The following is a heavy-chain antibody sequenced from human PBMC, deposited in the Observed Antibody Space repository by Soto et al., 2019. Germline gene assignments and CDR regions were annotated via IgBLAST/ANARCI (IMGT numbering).Heavy chain of an antibody. J-gene: IGHJ5*02. CDR1: GFTSSSYA. Sequence: GSLRLSCAASGFTSSSYAMHWVRQAPGKGLEYVSAISSNGGSTYYANSVKGRFTISRDNSKNTLYLQMGSLRAEDMAVYYCAKTRSRYDFWSGYFWIDPWGQGTLVIVS. D-gene: IGHD3-3*01. CDR2: ISSNGGST. CDR3: AKTRSRYDFWSGYFWIDP. V-gene: IGHV3-64*01.